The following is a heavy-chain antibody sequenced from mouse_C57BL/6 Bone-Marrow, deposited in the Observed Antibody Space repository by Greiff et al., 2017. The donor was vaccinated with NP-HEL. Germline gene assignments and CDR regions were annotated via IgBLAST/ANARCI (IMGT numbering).Heavy chain of an antibody. CDR1: GFSFSDYG. CDR2: ISNLAYSI. D-gene: IGHD2-4*01. Sequence: EVMLVESGGGLVQPGGSLKLSCAASGFSFSDYGMAWVRQAPRKGPEWVAFISNLAYSIYYADTVTGRFTISRENAKNTLYLEMSSLRSEDTAMYYCAREGDYDAGAWFAYWGQGTLVTVSA. V-gene: IGHV5-15*04. CDR3: AREGDYDAGAWFAY. J-gene: IGHJ3*01.